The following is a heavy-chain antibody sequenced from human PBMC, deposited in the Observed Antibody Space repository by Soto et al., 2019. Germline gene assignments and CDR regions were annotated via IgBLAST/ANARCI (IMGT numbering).Heavy chain of an antibody. CDR2: IIPIFGTA. J-gene: IGHJ6*02. V-gene: IGHV1-69*06. Sequence: QVQLVQSGAEVKKPGSSVKVSCKASGGTFSSYAISWVRQAPGQGLEWMGGIIPIFGTANYAQKFQGRVTITADKSTSTAYMELSSLRSEDTAVYYCARGAVVVVAAEYCYGMDVWGQGTTVTVSS. CDR1: GGTFSSYA. CDR3: ARGAVVVVAAEYCYGMDV. D-gene: IGHD2-15*01.